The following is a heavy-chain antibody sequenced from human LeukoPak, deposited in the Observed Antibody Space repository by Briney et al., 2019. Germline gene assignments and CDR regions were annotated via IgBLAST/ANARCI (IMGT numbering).Heavy chain of an antibody. V-gene: IGHV4-34*01. Sequence: SDTLSLTCSVSGGSISGYYWSWIRQPPGKGLEWIGEINHSGSTNYNPSLKSRVTISVDTSKNQFSQKLSSVTAADTALYYCARGRYYYDSSGYYFDYWGQGTLVTVSP. CDR1: GGSISGYY. CDR3: ARGRYYYDSSGYYFDY. J-gene: IGHJ4*02. CDR2: INHSGST. D-gene: IGHD3-22*01.